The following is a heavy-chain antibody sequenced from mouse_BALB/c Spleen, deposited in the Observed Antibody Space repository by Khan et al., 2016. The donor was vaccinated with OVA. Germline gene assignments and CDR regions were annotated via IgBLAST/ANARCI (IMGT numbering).Heavy chain of an antibody. CDR3: ARENYYGYAMDY. J-gene: IGHJ4*01. V-gene: IGHV3-2*02. D-gene: IGHD1-1*01. Sequence: EVQLQESGPGLVKPSQSLSLTCTVTGYSITSNYAWNWIRQFPGNKLEWMGYISYSGSTNYNPSLKSRISITRDTSKNQFFPQLNSVTTEDTATYYCARENYYGYAMDYWGQGTSITVSS. CDR1: GYSITSNYA. CDR2: ISYSGST.